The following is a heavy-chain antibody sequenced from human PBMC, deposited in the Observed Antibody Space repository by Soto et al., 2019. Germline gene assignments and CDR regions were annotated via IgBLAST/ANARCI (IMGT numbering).Heavy chain of an antibody. V-gene: IGHV3-23*01. CDR3: AKDTYSSSSGGYYFDY. J-gene: IGHJ4*02. CDR2: ISGSGGST. D-gene: IGHD6-6*01. CDR1: GFTFSSYA. Sequence: GGSLRLSCAASGFTFSSYAMSWVRQAPGKGLEWVSAISGSGGSTYYADSVKGRFTISRDNSKNTLYLQMNSLRAEDTAVYYCAKDTYSSSSGGYYFDYWGQGTLVTVSS.